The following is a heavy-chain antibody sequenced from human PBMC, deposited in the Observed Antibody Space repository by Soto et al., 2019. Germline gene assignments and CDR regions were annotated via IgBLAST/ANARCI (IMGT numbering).Heavy chain of an antibody. D-gene: IGHD5-18*01. CDR2: IIPIFGTA. CDR3: ARVDTAMGGLDY. CDR1: GGTFSSYA. Sequence: QVQLVQSGAEVKKPGSSVKVSCKASGGTFSSYAISWVRQAPGQGLEWMGGIIPIFGTANYAQKFQGRITITEDKSTSTAYMELRRLRSEDTAVYYCARVDTAMGGLDYWGQGTLVTGSS. J-gene: IGHJ4*02. V-gene: IGHV1-69*06.